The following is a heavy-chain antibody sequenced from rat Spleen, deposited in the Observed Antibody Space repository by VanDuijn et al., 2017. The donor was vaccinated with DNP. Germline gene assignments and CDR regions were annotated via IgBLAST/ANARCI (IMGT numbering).Heavy chain of an antibody. CDR3: ARHEERAWFLY. V-gene: IGHV5-17*01. Sequence: EVQLVESGGDLVQPGRSLKVSCATSGFSFSDSGMVWVRQAPERGLEWVASISHDGGRTYYRDSVTGRFTISRDNIRNTLYLQMGSLRSEDTATYYCARHEERAWFLYWGRGTLVSVSS. CDR1: GFSFSDSG. CDR2: ISHDGGRT. J-gene: IGHJ3*01.